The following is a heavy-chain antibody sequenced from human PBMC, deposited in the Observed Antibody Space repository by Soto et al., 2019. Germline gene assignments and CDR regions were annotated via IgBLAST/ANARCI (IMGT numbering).Heavy chain of an antibody. V-gene: IGHV3-11*01. J-gene: IGHJ4*02. Sequence: QVQLVESGGGLVKPGGSLRLSCAASGFTFSDYYMSWIRQAPGKGLEWVSYISSSGSTIYYADSVKGRFTISRDNAKNSLYLQMNSLGAEDTAVYYCASSREYSGYETPEGFDYWGQGTLVTVSS. CDR2: ISSSGSTI. D-gene: IGHD5-12*01. CDR1: GFTFSDYY. CDR3: ASSREYSGYETPEGFDY.